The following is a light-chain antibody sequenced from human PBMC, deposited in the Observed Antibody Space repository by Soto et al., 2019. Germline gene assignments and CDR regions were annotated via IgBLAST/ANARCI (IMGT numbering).Light chain of an antibody. Sequence: QSVLTQPASVSGSPGQSITISCTGTSSDVGGYSYVSWYQQHPGKAPKLMIYEVSNRPSGVSNRFSGSKSGNTASLTISGLQAEDEADYYCSLYTSSSTRVVFGGGTKLTVL. V-gene: IGLV2-14*01. CDR3: SLYTSSSTRVV. J-gene: IGLJ2*01. CDR2: EVS. CDR1: SSDVGGYSY.